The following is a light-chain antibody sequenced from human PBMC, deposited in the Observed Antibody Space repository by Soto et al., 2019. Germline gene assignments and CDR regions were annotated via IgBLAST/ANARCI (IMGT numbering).Light chain of an antibody. CDR1: QTVSSY. Sequence: EIVLTQSPAILSLSPGERDTLSCRASQTVSSYLAWYQQKPGQAPRLLIYDASNRASGIPARFSGSGSGTDFTLTISILEPEDFAVYYCQQRSNWPPLFGPGTRVDIK. V-gene: IGKV3-11*01. J-gene: IGKJ3*01. CDR3: QQRSNWPPL. CDR2: DAS.